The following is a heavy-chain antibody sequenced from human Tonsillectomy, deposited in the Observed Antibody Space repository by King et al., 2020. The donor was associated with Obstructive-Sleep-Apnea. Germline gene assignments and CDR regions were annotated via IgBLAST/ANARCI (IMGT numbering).Heavy chain of an antibody. CDR1: GGSISSYY. CDR2: IYYSGST. Sequence: VQLQESGPGLVKPSETLSLTCTVAGGSISSYYWSWIRQPPGKGLEWIGYIYYSGSTNYNPSLKSRVTISVDTSKNQFSLKLSSVTAADTAVYYCARAIGEVGFGPNYHYYGMDVWGQGTTVTVSS. CDR3: ARAIGEVGFGPNYHYYGMDV. V-gene: IGHV4-59*01. J-gene: IGHJ6*02. D-gene: IGHD3-10*01.